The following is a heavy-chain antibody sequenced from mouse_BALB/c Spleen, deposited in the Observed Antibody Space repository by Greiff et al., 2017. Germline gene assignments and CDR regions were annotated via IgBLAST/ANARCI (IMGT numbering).Heavy chain of an antibody. CDR2: IRLKSNNYAT. CDR1: GFTFRNYW. CDR3: TAYDYGAMDY. J-gene: IGHJ4*01. D-gene: IGHD6-5*01. Sequence: EVKLMESGGGLVQPGGSMKLSCVASGFTFRNYWMNWVRQSPEKGLEWVAEIRLKSNNYATHYAESVKGRFTISRDDSKSSVYLQMNNLRAEDTGIYYCTAYDYGAMDYWGKGTSVTVSS. V-gene: IGHV6-6*02.